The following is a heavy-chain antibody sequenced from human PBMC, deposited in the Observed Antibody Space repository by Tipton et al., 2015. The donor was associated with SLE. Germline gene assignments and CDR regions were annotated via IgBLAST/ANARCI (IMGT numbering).Heavy chain of an antibody. CDR2: IYYSGST. CDR3: AKGRFRGFPDAFDI. CDR1: GGSISSGDYY. D-gene: IGHD3-10*01. J-gene: IGHJ3*02. V-gene: IGHV4-61*08. Sequence: TLSLTCTVSGGSISSGDYYWSWIRQPPGKGLEWIAYIYYSGSTNYNPSLKSRVTISIDTSKNQFSLKLSSVTAADTAVYYCAKGRFRGFPDAFDIWGQGTMVTVSS.